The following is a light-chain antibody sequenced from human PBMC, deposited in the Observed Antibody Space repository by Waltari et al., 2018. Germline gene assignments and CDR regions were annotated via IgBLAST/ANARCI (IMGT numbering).Light chain of an antibody. V-gene: IGKV3-20*01. CDR2: GAS. CDR1: QSLTKYY. Sequence: IVLTQPPVTLSLSPGETATLSCRASQSLTKYYLAWYQQKPGQAPRLLIYGASRRAAGIPERFSGSGSGTDFTLTISRLEPEDFAMYYCQQYGSSIMYTFGQGTKLEIK. J-gene: IGKJ2*01. CDR3: QQYGSSIMYT.